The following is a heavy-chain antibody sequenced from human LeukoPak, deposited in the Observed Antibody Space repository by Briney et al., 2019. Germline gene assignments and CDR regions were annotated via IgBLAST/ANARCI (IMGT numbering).Heavy chain of an antibody. Sequence: RSLRLSCPASGFPLSSYAMHWVGQAPGKGLEWVAVISYDGSNKYYADSVKGRFTISRDNSKNTLYLQMNSLRAEDTAVYYCARDIGQQLVQAFDIWGQGTMVTVSS. CDR2: ISYDGSNK. CDR1: GFPLSSYA. V-gene: IGHV3-30*01. J-gene: IGHJ3*02. CDR3: ARDIGQQLVQAFDI. D-gene: IGHD6-13*01.